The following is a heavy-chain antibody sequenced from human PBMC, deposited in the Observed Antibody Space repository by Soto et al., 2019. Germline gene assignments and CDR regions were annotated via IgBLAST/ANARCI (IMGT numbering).Heavy chain of an antibody. V-gene: IGHV1-2*02. Sequence: ASVKVSCKASGYTFTGYDMHWVLQAPGQGLEWMGLINPNTGGTNYEQKFQGRVTITMDTSISTAYMELSRLRSDETAVYYCARGVSMIVMAHFEYWGQGTLVTVS. CDR1: GYTFTGYD. J-gene: IGHJ4*02. D-gene: IGHD3-22*01. CDR3: ARGVSMIVMAHFEY. CDR2: INPNTGGT.